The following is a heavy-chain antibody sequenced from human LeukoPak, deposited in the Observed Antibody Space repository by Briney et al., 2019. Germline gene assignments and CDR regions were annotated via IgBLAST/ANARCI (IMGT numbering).Heavy chain of an antibody. V-gene: IGHV3-30*18. CDR3: AKDRVRALPTYSSSWYDV. Sequence: GGSLRLSCAASGFTFSSYGMHWVRQAPGKGLEWVAAISYNGSNKYYADSVKGRFTISRDNSKNTLYLQMNSLRAEDTAVYYCAKDRVRALPTYSSSWYDVWGQGTTVTVSS. D-gene: IGHD6-13*01. CDR2: ISYNGSNK. J-gene: IGHJ6*02. CDR1: GFTFSSYG.